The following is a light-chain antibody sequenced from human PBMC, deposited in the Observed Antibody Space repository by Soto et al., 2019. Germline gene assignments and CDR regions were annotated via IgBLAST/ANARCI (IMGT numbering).Light chain of an antibody. V-gene: IGLV1-44*01. CDR3: AAWDDSLSGYV. CDR1: SSNIGTNT. Sequence: QSVLTQPPSASGTPGQRVTISCSGSSSNIGTNTVNWYQQLPGTAPKLLIYSNNQRPSGVPDRFSGSKSGTSASLAISGLQSEDEADYYSAAWDDSLSGYVFGSATKLTVL. CDR2: SNN. J-gene: IGLJ1*01.